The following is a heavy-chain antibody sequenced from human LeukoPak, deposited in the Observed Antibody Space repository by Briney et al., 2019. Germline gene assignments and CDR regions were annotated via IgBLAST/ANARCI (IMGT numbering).Heavy chain of an antibody. D-gene: IGHD6-6*01. CDR2: IKQDGSEK. V-gene: IGHV3-7*03. Sequence: PGGSLRLSCAASGFTFSSYWMSWVRQAPGKGLEWVANIKQDGSEKYYVDSVKGRFTISRHNSKNTLYLQMNSLRAEDTAVYYCAREVPSSSSSNPGYFDYWGQGTLVTVSS. CDR3: AREVPSSSSSNPGYFDY. J-gene: IGHJ4*02. CDR1: GFTFSSYW.